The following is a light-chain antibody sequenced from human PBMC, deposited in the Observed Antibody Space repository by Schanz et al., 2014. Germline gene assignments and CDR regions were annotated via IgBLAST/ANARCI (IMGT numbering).Light chain of an antibody. CDR3: QQSHTSPVT. J-gene: IGKJ2*01. CDR1: QSISSY. V-gene: IGKV1-39*01. CDR2: TAS. Sequence: DIQMTQSPSSLSASVGDRVTLTCRASQSISSYLNWYQQRPGKVPKLLIYTASTLETGVPSRFTGSGSGTDFTLTISSLQPEDFATYYCQQSHTSPVTFGQGTKLEIK.